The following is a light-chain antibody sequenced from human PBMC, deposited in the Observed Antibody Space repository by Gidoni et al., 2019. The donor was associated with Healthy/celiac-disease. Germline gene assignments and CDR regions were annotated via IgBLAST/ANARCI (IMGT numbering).Light chain of an antibody. J-gene: IGKJ2*03. Sequence: DIQMTQSPSSLSASVGDRVTITCRASQSISSYLNWHQQKPGKAPKLLIYAASILQSGVPSRFSGSGSVPDFTLTISSLQPEDFATYYCQPSYSTPYSFGQGPKLEI. V-gene: IGKV1-39*01. CDR3: QPSYSTPYS. CDR2: AAS. CDR1: QSISSY.